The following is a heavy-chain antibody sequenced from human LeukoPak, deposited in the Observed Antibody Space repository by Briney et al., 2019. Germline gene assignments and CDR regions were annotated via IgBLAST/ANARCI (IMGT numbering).Heavy chain of an antibody. Sequence: PGGSLRLSCAASGFTFSSYAMSWVRQAPGKGLEWVSAISGSGGSTYYADSVKGRFTISRDNSKNTLYLQMNSLRAEDTAVYYCARPGIAVAGTPLGDAFDIWGQGTMVTVSS. D-gene: IGHD6-19*01. CDR1: GFTFSSYA. CDR3: ARPGIAVAGTPLGDAFDI. CDR2: ISGSGGST. V-gene: IGHV3-23*01. J-gene: IGHJ3*02.